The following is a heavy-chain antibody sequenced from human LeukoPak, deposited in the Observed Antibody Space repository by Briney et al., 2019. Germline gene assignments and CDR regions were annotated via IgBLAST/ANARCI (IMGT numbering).Heavy chain of an antibody. CDR3: ASSLRSDDY. Sequence: SETLSLTCTVSGGSTGSSTYYWGWIRQPPGKGLEWIGSIYYSGTTYYNPSLKSRVTISVDTSKNQFSLKLSSVTAADTAIYYCASSLRSDDYWGQGTLVTVSS. J-gene: IGHJ4*02. V-gene: IGHV4-39*01. CDR1: GGSTGSSTYY. D-gene: IGHD4-17*01. CDR2: IYYSGTT.